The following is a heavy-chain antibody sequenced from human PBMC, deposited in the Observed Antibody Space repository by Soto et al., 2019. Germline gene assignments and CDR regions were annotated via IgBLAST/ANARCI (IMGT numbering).Heavy chain of an antibody. CDR1: GFTFNIYA. CDR3: AREDDYGYRYINYDLDV. CDR2: ISFDGTKK. Sequence: QAQLVESGGGVVQPGRSLRLSCAASGFTFNIYALHWVRQAPGKGLEWGAVISFDGTKKYYSDSVKGRFSITRDKLKNTTYPKMNNPTVVDAALDFGAREDDYGYRYINYDLDVGGQGTTVTVSS. D-gene: IGHD4-17*01. V-gene: IGHV3-30-3*01. J-gene: IGHJ6*01.